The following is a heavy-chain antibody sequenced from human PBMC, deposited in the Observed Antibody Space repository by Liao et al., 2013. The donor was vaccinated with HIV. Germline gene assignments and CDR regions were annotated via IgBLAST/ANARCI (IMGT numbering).Heavy chain of an antibody. J-gene: IGHJ6*03. V-gene: IGHV4-4*07. Sequence: QVQLQESGPGLVKPSETLSLTCTVSGGSISSYYWSWIRQPAGKGLEWIGRIYTSGSTNYNPSLRSRVTISVDTSKNHFSLRLSSVTAADTAVYYCARVGMTTITGYYYYIDVWGERDHGHRLL. D-gene: IGHD5-24*01. CDR3: ARVGMTTITGYYYYIDV. CDR1: GGSISSYY. CDR2: IYTSGST.